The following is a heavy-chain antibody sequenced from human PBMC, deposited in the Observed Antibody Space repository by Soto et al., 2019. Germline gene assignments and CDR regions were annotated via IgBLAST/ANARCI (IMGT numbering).Heavy chain of an antibody. CDR1: GFTFTSSA. D-gene: IGHD3-9*01. J-gene: IGHJ6*02. CDR3: AALHYDILTGTGYYGMDV. CDR2: IVVGSGNT. Sequence: SVKVSWKASGFTFTSSAVQCVRQARGQRLEWIGWIVVGSGNTNYAQKFQERVTITRDMSTSTAYMELSSLRSEDTAVYYCAALHYDILTGTGYYGMDVWGQGTTVTVSS. V-gene: IGHV1-58*01.